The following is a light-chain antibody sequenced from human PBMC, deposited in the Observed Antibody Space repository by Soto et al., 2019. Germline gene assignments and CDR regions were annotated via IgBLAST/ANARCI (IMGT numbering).Light chain of an antibody. V-gene: IGKV3-15*01. CDR3: QQYVHWPPGM. Sequence: EIVVTQSPATLSVSPGERVTLSCRASQSVSSSLAWYQQRPGQAPRLLIYDTSTRAAGIAARFSGSGSGTEFTLTISSLQSEYFAVYYCQQYVHWPPGMFGQGTTVDIK. J-gene: IGKJ1*01. CDR1: QSVSSS. CDR2: DTS.